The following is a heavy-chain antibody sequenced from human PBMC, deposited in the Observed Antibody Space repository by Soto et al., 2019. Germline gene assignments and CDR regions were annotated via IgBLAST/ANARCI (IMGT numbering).Heavy chain of an antibody. CDR2: IYYSGST. CDR1: GGSISSGGYY. CDR3: ASELIVGATNVYYGMDV. J-gene: IGHJ6*02. D-gene: IGHD1-26*01. Sequence: TLSLTCTVSGGSISSGGYYWSWIRQHPGKGLEWIGYIYYSGSTYYNPSLKSRVTISVDTSKNQFSLKLSSVTAADTAVYYCASELIVGATNVYYGMDVWGQGTTVTVSS. V-gene: IGHV4-31*03.